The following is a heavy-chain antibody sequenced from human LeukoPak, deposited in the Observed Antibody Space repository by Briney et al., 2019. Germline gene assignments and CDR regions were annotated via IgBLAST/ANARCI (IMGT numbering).Heavy chain of an antibody. Sequence: GGSLRLSCAASGFTFSSYGMHWVRQAPGKGLEWVAFIRYDGSNKYYADSVKGRFTISRDNSKNTLYLQMNSLRAEDTAVYYCAKDGLTYGSGSSYYYMDAWGKGTTVTVSS. V-gene: IGHV3-30*02. CDR1: GFTFSSYG. J-gene: IGHJ6*03. CDR3: AKDGLTYGSGSSYYYMDA. D-gene: IGHD3-10*01. CDR2: IRYDGSNK.